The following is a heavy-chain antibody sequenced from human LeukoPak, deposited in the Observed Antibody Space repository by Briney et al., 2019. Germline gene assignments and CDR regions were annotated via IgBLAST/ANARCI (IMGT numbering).Heavy chain of an antibody. CDR3: ARGSRYCSSTSCYLNWFDP. CDR2: INAGNGNT. D-gene: IGHD2-2*01. V-gene: IGHV1-3*01. Sequence: ASVKVSCKASGGTFNNYAINWVRQAPGQRLEWMGWINAGNGNTKYSQKFQGRVTITRDTSASTAYMELSSLRSEDTAVYYCARGSRYCSSTSCYLNWFDPWGQGTLVTVSS. J-gene: IGHJ5*02. CDR1: GGTFNNYA.